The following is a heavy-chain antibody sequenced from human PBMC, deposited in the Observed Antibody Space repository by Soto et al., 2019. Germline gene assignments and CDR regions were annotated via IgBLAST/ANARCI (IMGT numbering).Heavy chain of an antibody. J-gene: IGHJ6*02. V-gene: IGHV5-51*01. Sequence: GESLKISCKGSGYSFTSYWIGWVRQMPGKGLEWMGIIYPGDSDTRYSPSFQGQVTISADKSISTAYLQWSSLKASDTAMYYCARLPGSSSSRYYYYGMDVWGQGTTVTVSS. D-gene: IGHD6-6*01. CDR3: ARLPGSSSSRYYYYGMDV. CDR2: IYPGDSDT. CDR1: GYSFTSYW.